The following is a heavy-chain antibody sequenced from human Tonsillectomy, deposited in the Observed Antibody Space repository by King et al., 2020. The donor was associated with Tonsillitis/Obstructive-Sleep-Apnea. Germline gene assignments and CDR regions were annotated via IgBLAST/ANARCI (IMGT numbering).Heavy chain of an antibody. J-gene: IGHJ6*03. Sequence: VQLVVSGAEVQKPGASVRVSCKASGYSFTSDDIIWVRKTTGQGLEWMGWMNPTSGNTAYAHKFQGRVTMTRNISISTAYMELNSLRSEDTAVFYCARGRFSGTYAGERYYAYLDVWGNGTTVTVSS. CDR3: ARGRFSGTYAGERYYAYLDV. V-gene: IGHV1-8*01. D-gene: IGHD1-26*01. CDR1: GYSFTSDD. CDR2: MNPTSGNT.